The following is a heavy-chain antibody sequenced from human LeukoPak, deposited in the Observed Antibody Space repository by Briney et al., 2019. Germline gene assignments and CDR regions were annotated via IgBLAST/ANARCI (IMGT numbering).Heavy chain of an antibody. D-gene: IGHD3-10*01. CDR1: GGTFSSYA. Sequence: APSVKVSCKASGGTFSSYAISWVRQAPGQGLEWMGRIIPILGIANYAQKFQGRVTITADKSTSTAYMELSSLRSEDTAVYYCASEDSDGSGSYPTRPGVDYWGQGTLVTVSS. V-gene: IGHV1-69*04. CDR2: IIPILGIA. J-gene: IGHJ4*02. CDR3: ASEDSDGSGSYPTRPGVDY.